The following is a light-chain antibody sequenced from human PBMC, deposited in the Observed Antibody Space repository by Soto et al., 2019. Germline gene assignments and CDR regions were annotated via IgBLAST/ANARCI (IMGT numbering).Light chain of an antibody. Sequence: EIVLTQSTATLSFSPGERATLSCRASQSVSSYLAWYQQKPGQAPRLLIYDASNRATGIPARFSGSGSGTDFTLTISSLQSEDFALYYCQQYNNWPITFGQGTRMEIK. CDR2: DAS. J-gene: IGKJ5*01. CDR3: QQYNNWPIT. CDR1: QSVSSY. V-gene: IGKV3-11*01.